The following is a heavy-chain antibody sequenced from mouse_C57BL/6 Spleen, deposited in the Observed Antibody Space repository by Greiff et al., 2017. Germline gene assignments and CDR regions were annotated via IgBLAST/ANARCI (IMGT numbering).Heavy chain of an antibody. D-gene: IGHD3-3*01. Sequence: VQLQQPGAELVRPGSSVKLSCKASGYTFTSYWMHWVKQRPIQGLEWIGNIDPSDSETHYNQKFKDKATLTVDKSSSTAYMQLSSLTSEDSAVYYCARRGPRALFDCWGQGTTLTGSS. CDR2: IDPSDSET. V-gene: IGHV1-52*01. CDR3: ARRGPRALFDC. CDR1: GYTFTSYW. J-gene: IGHJ2*01.